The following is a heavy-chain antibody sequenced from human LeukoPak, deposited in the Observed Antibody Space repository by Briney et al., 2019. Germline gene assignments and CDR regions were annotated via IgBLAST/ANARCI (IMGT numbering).Heavy chain of an antibody. J-gene: IGHJ4*02. V-gene: IGHV3-53*01. CDR1: GFTFGSYE. D-gene: IGHD1-14*01. Sequence: PGRSPKLSCAASGFTFGSYEMKFVQGVPANGLEWVSVIYSGGSTYFADSVKGRFTISRVNSKNTLYLQMNSLRAEDTAGYSCARENDGILDYWGQGTLVTGSS. CDR3: ARENDGILDY. CDR2: IYSGGST.